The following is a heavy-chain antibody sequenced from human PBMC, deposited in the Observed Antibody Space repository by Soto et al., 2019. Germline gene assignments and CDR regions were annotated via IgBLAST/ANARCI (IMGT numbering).Heavy chain of an antibody. V-gene: IGHV3-30-3*01. CDR1: GFAFNNYS. D-gene: IGHD3-10*02. J-gene: IGHJ6*02. CDR3: ARDRVPYVYFYYGMDV. CDR2: MAFDGSNK. Sequence: QVQLVESGGGVVRPGRSLRLSCAASGFAFNNYSMHWVRQAPGKGLEWAAIMAFDGSNKYTADSVKGRFTISRDNSKNILYLQMSSLRPEDTAVYFCARDRVPYVYFYYGMDVWGQGTTVIVSS.